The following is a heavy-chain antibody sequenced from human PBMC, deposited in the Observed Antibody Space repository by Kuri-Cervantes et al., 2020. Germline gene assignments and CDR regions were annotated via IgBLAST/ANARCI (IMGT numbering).Heavy chain of an antibody. J-gene: IGHJ6*02. CDR2: SNAGNGNT. D-gene: IGHD5-18*01. Sequence: ASVKVSCKASGYTFTSYAMHWVRQAPGQRLEWMGWSNAGNGNTKYSQEFQGRVTITRDTSASTAYMELSSLRAEDTAVYYCARYSYGYRQLYGMDVWGQGTTVTVSS. V-gene: IGHV1-3*02. CDR3: ARYSYGYRQLYGMDV. CDR1: GYTFTSYA.